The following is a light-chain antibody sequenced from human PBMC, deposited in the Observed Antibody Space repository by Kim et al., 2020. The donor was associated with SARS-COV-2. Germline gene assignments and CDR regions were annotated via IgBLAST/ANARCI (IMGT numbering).Light chain of an antibody. Sequence: SYELTQPPSVSVSPGQTASITCSGYKLGDKYVSWYQQKPVQFPVVVIYQDNQRPSGIPERFSGSNSGNTATLTISGTQAMDEADYYCQAWDSSTHNYVFGAGTKVTVL. CDR3: QAWDSSTHNYV. J-gene: IGLJ1*01. CDR2: QDN. V-gene: IGLV3-1*01. CDR1: KLGDKY.